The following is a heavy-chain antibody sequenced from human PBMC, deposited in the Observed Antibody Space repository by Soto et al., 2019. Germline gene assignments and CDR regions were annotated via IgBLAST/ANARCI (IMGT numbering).Heavy chain of an antibody. CDR3: AKSVQRGYSYGNLNYYYGMDV. J-gene: IGHJ6*02. Sequence: GGFLRLSCAASGFTFRSYAMSGVRQAPGKGLEWVSAISGSGVSTYYADSVKGRYTISRDNSNNTLYLHMNSRSAGDTAVYYFAKSVQRGYSYGNLNYYYGMDVWGQGTTVTVSS. V-gene: IGHV3-23*01. CDR2: ISGSGVST. CDR1: GFTFRSYA. D-gene: IGHD5-18*01.